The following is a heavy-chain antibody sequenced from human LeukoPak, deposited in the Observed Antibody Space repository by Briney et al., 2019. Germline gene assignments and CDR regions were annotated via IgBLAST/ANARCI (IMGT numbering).Heavy chain of an antibody. Sequence: PSETLSLTCAVSGDSITGFYWNWIRQPPGKGLEWIGYIHYSGSTNYNPSLKSRVSISVDTSKTQFSLKLSSLTAADTAVYYCARQRRGSGSYSYFDYWGQGTLVAVSS. V-gene: IGHV4-59*08. D-gene: IGHD3-10*01. CDR2: IHYSGST. CDR3: ARQRRGSGSYSYFDY. J-gene: IGHJ4*02. CDR1: GDSITGFY.